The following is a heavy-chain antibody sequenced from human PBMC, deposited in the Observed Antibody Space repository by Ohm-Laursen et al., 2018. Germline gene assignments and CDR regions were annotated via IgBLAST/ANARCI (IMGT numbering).Heavy chain of an antibody. Sequence: SLRLSCTATGFTFDDYAMHWVRQAPGKGLEWVSGISWNSGSIGYADSVKGRFTISRDNAKNSLYLQMNSLRAEDTAVYYCAVRDGYNFDYWGQGTLVTVSS. J-gene: IGHJ4*02. CDR3: AVRDGYNFDY. D-gene: IGHD5-24*01. CDR1: GFTFDDYA. V-gene: IGHV3-9*01. CDR2: ISWNSGSI.